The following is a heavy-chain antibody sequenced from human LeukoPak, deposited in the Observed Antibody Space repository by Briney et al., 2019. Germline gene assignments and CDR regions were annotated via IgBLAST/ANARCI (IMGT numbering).Heavy chain of an antibody. Sequence: PGGSLRLSCAASGFTFSSYAMSWVRQAPGKGLEWVSAISGSGGSTYYADSVKGRFTISRDNSKNTLYLQMNSLRAEDTAVYYCAKVRGFYCSSTSCSPTYYFDYWGQGTLVTVPS. D-gene: IGHD2-2*01. CDR3: AKVRGFYCSSTSCSPTYYFDY. CDR2: ISGSGGST. V-gene: IGHV3-23*01. J-gene: IGHJ4*02. CDR1: GFTFSSYA.